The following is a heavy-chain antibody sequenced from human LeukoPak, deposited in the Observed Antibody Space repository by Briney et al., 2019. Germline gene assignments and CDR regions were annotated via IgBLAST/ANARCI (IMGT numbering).Heavy chain of an antibody. CDR2: IYTSGST. CDR3: PNLNPKNDS. V-gene: IGHV4-61*09. J-gene: IGHJ4*02. Sequence: PSETLSLTCTVSGGSISSGSYYWSWIRQPAWKGLEWIGHIYTSGSTNYNPSLKSRVTISVDTSKNQFSLKLSSVSAADPAAYYCPNLNPKNDSWGQGNLVTVSS. CDR1: GGSISSGSYY.